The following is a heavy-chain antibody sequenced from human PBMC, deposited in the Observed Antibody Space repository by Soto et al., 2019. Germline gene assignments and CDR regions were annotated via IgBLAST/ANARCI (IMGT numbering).Heavy chain of an antibody. D-gene: IGHD3-3*01. J-gene: IGHJ4*02. CDR1: GYTFTSYG. CDR2: ISAYNGNT. Sequence: GASVKVSCKASGYTFTSYGISWVRQAPGQGLEWMGWISAYNGNTNYAQKLQGRVTMTTDTSTSTAYMELRSLRSDDTAVYYCARDLAAYDFWSGYAIHDYWGQGTLVTVPQ. CDR3: ARDLAAYDFWSGYAIHDY. V-gene: IGHV1-18*01.